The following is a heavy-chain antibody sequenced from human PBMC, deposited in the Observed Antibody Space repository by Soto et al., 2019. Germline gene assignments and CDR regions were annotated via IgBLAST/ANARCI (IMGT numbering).Heavy chain of an antibody. CDR1: GDSVSSNNAA. J-gene: IGHJ6*03. D-gene: IGHD1-7*01. Sequence: SQTLSLTXAISGDSVSSNNAAWNWIRQSPSRGLEWLGRTYYRSRWYNDYAVSVRSRITVNPDTSKNQFSLQLTSVTPEDTAVYYCAGTTSHYWYYMDVWGKGTTVTVS. CDR3: AGTTSHYWYYMDV. CDR2: TYYRSRWYN. V-gene: IGHV6-1*01.